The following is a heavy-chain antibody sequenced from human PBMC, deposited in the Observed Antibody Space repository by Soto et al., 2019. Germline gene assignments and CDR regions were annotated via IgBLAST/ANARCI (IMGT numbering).Heavy chain of an antibody. CDR1: GYTFTSYG. V-gene: IGHV1-18*01. D-gene: IGHD2-15*01. CDR3: ARAGYCSGGSCYAKDY. Sequence: PSVKVSCKASGYTFTSYGISWVRQAPGQGLEWMGWISAYNGNTNYAQKLQGRVTMTTDTSTSTAYMELRSLRSDDTAVYYCARAGYCSGGSCYAKDYWGQGTLVTVSS. J-gene: IGHJ4*02. CDR2: ISAYNGNT.